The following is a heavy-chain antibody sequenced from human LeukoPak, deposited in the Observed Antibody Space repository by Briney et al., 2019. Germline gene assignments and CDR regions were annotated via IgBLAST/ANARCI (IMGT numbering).Heavy chain of an antibody. CDR3: AKENHYDILTGYHTAFDY. V-gene: IGHV3-9*01. Sequence: GGSLRLSCAASGFTFSSYGMHWVRQAPGKGLEWVSGISWNSGSIGYADSVKGRFTISRDNAKNSLYLQMNSLRAEDTALYYCAKENHYDILTGYHTAFDYWGQGTLVTVSS. J-gene: IGHJ4*02. CDR1: GFTFSSYG. CDR2: ISWNSGSI. D-gene: IGHD3-9*01.